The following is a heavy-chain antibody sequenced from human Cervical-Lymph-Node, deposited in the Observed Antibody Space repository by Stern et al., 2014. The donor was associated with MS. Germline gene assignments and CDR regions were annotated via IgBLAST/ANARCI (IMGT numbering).Heavy chain of an antibody. CDR2: IYHSGGT. V-gene: IGHV4-4*08. CDR3: AKGFSSSWYGGRWFDP. CDR1: GGSISSHY. D-gene: IGHD6-13*01. J-gene: IGHJ5*02. Sequence: QLQESGPGLVKPSETLSLTCTVSGGSISSHYWSWIRQPPGKGLEWIGYIYHSGGTNYNPSLARRVTLSLDTPKTQFSLKLTSVTAADTAVYYCAKGFSSSWYGGRWFDPWGQGTLVTVSS.